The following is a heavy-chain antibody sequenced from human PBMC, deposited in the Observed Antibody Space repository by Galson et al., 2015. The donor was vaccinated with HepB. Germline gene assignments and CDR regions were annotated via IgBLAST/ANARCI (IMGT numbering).Heavy chain of an antibody. Sequence: SLRLSCAASGFTFSSYEMNCVRQAPGKGLEWVSYISSSGSTIYYADSVKGRFTISRDNAKNSLYLQMNSLRAEDTAVYYCASDFTMVRGVMSFYYYGMDVWGQGTTVTVSS. CDR3: ASDFTMVRGVMSFYYYGMDV. CDR1: GFTFSSYE. D-gene: IGHD3-10*01. V-gene: IGHV3-48*03. CDR2: ISSSGSTI. J-gene: IGHJ6*02.